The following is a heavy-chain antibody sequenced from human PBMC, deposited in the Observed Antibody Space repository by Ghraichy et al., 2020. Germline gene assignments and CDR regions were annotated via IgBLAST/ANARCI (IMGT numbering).Heavy chain of an antibody. CDR1: GFTFSSYW. J-gene: IGHJ4*02. CDR3: ARDKVVGATRFDY. CDR2: IKEEGSEK. V-gene: IGHV3-7*01. D-gene: IGHD1-26*01. Sequence: GGSLRLSCAASGFTFSSYWMSWVRQAPGKGLEWVANIKEEGSEKHYVDSVKGRFTISRDNAKNSLYLQMDSLRAEDTAVYYCARDKVVGATRFDYWGQGTLVTVSS.